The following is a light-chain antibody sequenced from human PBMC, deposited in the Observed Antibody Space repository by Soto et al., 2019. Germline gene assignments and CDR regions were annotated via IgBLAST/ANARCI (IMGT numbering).Light chain of an antibody. CDR3: GTWDSSLSAGGV. V-gene: IGLV1-51*02. CDR1: SSNIGNNY. Sequence: QSVLTQPPSVSAAPGQKVTISCSGSSSNIGNNYVSWYQQLPGTAPKLLIYENNKRPSGIPDRFSGSKSGTSATLGITGLQTGDKADYYCGTWDSSLSAGGVFGGGTKVTVL. CDR2: ENN. J-gene: IGLJ2*01.